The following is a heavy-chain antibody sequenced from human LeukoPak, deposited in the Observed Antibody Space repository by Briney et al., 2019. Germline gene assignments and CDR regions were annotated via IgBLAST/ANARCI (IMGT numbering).Heavy chain of an antibody. J-gene: IGHJ6*02. Sequence: SETLSLTCTVSGGTISSYYWNWIRQPPGKGLEWIGYIHDSGSTKYNPSLKSRVTISVDTSKNQFSLKLSSVTAADSAVYYCTREGSGSLFYYGMDVWGQGTTVTVSS. D-gene: IGHD3-10*01. V-gene: IGHV4-59*12. CDR2: IHDSGST. CDR3: TREGSGSLFYYGMDV. CDR1: GGTISSYY.